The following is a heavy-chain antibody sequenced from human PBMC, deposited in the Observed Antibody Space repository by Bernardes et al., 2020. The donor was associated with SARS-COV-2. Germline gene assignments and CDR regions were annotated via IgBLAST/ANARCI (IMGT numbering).Heavy chain of an antibody. CDR2: ISSSSSYI. J-gene: IGHJ6*02. Sequence: GGSLRLSCSASGFTFSSYSMNWVRQAPGKGLEWVSSISSSSSYIYYADSVKGRFTISRDNAKNSLYLQMNSLRAEDTAVYYCARIYRAARLRRGYGMDVWGQGTTVTVSS. D-gene: IGHD6-6*01. CDR1: GFTFSSYS. V-gene: IGHV3-21*01. CDR3: ARIYRAARLRRGYGMDV.